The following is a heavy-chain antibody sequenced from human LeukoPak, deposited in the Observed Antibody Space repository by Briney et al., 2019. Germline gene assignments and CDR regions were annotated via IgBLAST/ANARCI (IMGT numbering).Heavy chain of an antibody. V-gene: IGHV4-4*07. D-gene: IGHD6-13*01. CDR1: GGSISSYY. CDR2: IYTSGST. CDR3: ARAIAAAGLYYFVY. J-gene: IGHJ4*02. Sequence: PSETLSLTCTVSGGSISSYYWSWIRQPAGKGLEWIGRIYTSGSTNYNPSLKSRVTISVDKSKNQFSLKLSSVTAADTAVYYCARAIAAAGLYYFVYWGQGTLVTVSS.